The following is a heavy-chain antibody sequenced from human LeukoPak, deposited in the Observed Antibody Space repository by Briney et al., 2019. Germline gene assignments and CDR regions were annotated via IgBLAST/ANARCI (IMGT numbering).Heavy chain of an antibody. V-gene: IGHV4-34*01. J-gene: IGHJ3*02. Sequence: PSETLSLTCAVYGGSFSGYYWSWIRQPPGKGLEWIGEINHSGSTNYNPSLKGRVTISVGQSKKHFSLKLSSVTAADVSVYYYAARGSGGPDAFDIWGQGTMVTVSS. CDR1: GGSFSGYY. CDR3: AARGSGGPDAFDI. D-gene: IGHD6-19*01. CDR2: INHSGST.